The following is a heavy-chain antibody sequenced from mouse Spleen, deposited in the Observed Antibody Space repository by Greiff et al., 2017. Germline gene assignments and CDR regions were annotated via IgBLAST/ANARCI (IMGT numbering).Heavy chain of an antibody. J-gene: IGHJ2*01. D-gene: IGHD2-14*01. Sequence: EVKLVESGPGLVKPSQSLSLTCTVTGYSITSDYAWNWIRQFPGNKLEWMGYISYSGSTSYNPSLKSRISITRDTSKNQFFLQLNSVTTEDTATYYCARSHRYYFDYWGQGTTLTVSS. CDR3: ARSHRYYFDY. V-gene: IGHV3-2*02. CDR1: GYSITSDYA. CDR2: ISYSGST.